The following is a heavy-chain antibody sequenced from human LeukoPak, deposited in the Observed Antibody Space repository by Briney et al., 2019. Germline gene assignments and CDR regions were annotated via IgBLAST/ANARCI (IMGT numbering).Heavy chain of an antibody. V-gene: IGHV3-49*03. CDR3: TREESGSPDY. D-gene: IGHD1-26*01. CDR2: IRSKAYGGTT. Sequence: GGSLRLSCTASGFTFGDYAMSWFRQAPGKGQEWGGFIRSKAYGGTTEYAASVKGRFTISRDDSKSIAYLQMNSLKTEDTAVYYCTREESGSPDYWGQGTLVTVSS. J-gene: IGHJ4*02. CDR1: GFTFGDYA.